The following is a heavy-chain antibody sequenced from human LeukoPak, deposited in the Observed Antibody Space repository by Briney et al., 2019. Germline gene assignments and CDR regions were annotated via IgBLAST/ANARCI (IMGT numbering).Heavy chain of an antibody. CDR3: ARDGGYNPGRDAFDI. D-gene: IGHD1-1*01. Sequence: ASVKVSCKASGYIFNTYGISWVRQAPGQGLEWMGWISGYNGNTNYAQKFQGRVTVTKDTSTRTVYMELRSLRSDDTAVYYCARDGGYNPGRDAFDIWGQGTMVTVSS. J-gene: IGHJ3*02. CDR1: GYIFNTYG. V-gene: IGHV1-18*01. CDR2: ISGYNGNT.